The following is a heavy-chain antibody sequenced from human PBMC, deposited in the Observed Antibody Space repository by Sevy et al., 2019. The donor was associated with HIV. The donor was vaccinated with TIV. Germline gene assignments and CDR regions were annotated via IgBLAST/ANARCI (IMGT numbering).Heavy chain of an antibody. J-gene: IGHJ6*02. CDR1: GYTFTSYD. Sequence: ASVKVSCKTSGYTFTSYDINWVRQATGQGLEWMGWMNPDSGKRGYAQKFQGRVTMTTNTSISTAYMVLRSLRSEDSAVYYCARADLDSSTFFYYYGMDVWGQGTTVTVSS. V-gene: IGHV1-8*01. D-gene: IGHD6-13*01. CDR2: MNPDSGKR. CDR3: ARADLDSSTFFYYYGMDV.